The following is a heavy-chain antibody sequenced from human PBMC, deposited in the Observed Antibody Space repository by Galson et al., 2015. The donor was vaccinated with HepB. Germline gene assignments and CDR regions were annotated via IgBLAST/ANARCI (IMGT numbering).Heavy chain of an antibody. CDR1: GYTFTSYY. J-gene: IGHJ4*02. CDR2: INPSGGST. V-gene: IGHV1-46*01. Sequence: SVKVSCKASGYTFTSYYMQWVRQAPGQGLEWMGIINPSGGSTSYAQKFQGRVTMTRDTSTSTFYMELSSLGSEDTAVYYCARDTKLLWYGELLPDYWGQGTLVTVSS. D-gene: IGHD3-10*01. CDR3: ARDTKLLWYGELLPDY.